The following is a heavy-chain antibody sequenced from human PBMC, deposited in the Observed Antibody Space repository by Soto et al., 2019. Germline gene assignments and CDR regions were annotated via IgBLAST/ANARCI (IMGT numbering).Heavy chain of an antibody. CDR2: INPSGGST. D-gene: IGHD5-18*01. CDR1: GYTFTSDY. J-gene: IGHJ4*02. CDR3: AMNPDTAMVTSDY. V-gene: IGHV1-46*01. Sequence: ASVKGSCKASGYTFTSDYMHWVRQSPGQGLEWMGIINPSGGSTSYAQKFQGRVTMTRDTSTSTVYMELSSLRSEDTAVYYCAMNPDTAMVTSDYWGQGPLVTVSS.